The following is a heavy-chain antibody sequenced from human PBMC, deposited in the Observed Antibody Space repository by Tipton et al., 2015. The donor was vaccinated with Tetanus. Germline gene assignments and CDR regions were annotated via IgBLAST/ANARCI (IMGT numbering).Heavy chain of an antibody. Sequence: SLRLSCATSGLFFKNAWMNWVRQAPGKGLEWVGRIKSKTDGGTTDYAARVKDRFSISRDDSKNTLFLQMNSLKTEDTAVYYCITPGIVGSGSRVDYWGRGTLVTVSS. CDR2: IKSKTDGGTT. CDR1: GLFFKNAW. CDR3: ITPGIVGSGSRVDY. V-gene: IGHV3-15*07. J-gene: IGHJ4*02. D-gene: IGHD1-26*01.